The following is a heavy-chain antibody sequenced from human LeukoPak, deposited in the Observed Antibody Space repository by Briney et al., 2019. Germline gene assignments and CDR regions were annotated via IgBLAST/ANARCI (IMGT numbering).Heavy chain of an antibody. J-gene: IGHJ4*02. CDR3: ARLNNYALHY. D-gene: IGHD1/OR15-1a*01. Sequence: GGSLRLSCAASGFAFNGHGMNWVRQAPGKGLEWVSYISSSSSNIYSADFVKGRFSISRDNAKNSVYLQMNSLRAEDTAVYYCARLNNYALHYWGQGTLVTVSS. CDR2: ISSSSSNI. CDR1: GFAFNGHG. V-gene: IGHV3-48*01.